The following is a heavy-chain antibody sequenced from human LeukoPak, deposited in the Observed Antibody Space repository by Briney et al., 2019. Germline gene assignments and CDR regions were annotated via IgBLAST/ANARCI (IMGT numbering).Heavy chain of an antibody. CDR2: IWYDGSNK. V-gene: IGHV3-33*01. CDR1: GFTFRSYG. J-gene: IGHJ4*02. Sequence: GGSLRLSCAASGFTFRSYGMHWVRQAPGKGLEWVAVIWYDGSNKYYADSVKGRFTISRDNSKNTLYLQMNSLRAEGTAVYYCARVGDGDYVDYWGQGTLVTVSS. CDR3: ARVGDGDYVDY. D-gene: IGHD4-17*01.